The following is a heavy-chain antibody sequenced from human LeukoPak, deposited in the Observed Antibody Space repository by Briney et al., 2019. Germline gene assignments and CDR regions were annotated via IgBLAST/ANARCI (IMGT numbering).Heavy chain of an antibody. J-gene: IGHJ3*02. D-gene: IGHD3-22*01. V-gene: IGHV3-30*03. CDR3: ARLPDITYYYDSSPDAFDI. CDR1: GFTFSSYG. CDR2: ISYDGSNK. Sequence: PGGSLRLSCAASGFTFSSYGMHWVRQAPGKGLEWVAVISYDGSNKYYADSVKGRFTISRDNSKNTLYLQMNSLRAEDTAVYYCARLPDITYYYDSSPDAFDIWGQGTMVTVSS.